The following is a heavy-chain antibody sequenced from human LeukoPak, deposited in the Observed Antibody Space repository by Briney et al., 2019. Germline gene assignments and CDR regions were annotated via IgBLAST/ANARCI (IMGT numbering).Heavy chain of an antibody. D-gene: IGHD4-11*01. CDR2: TRYDGTNK. V-gene: IGHV3-30*02. CDR1: GFPFSSYG. Sequence: GGSLRLSCAASGFPFSSYGMHWVRQAPGKGLEWVAYTRYDGTNKYYADSVKGRFTISRDNSKNTLYLQMNSLRAEDTAVYYCARDHRIVTTHHDAFDIWGQGTMVTVSS. CDR3: ARDHRIVTTHHDAFDI. J-gene: IGHJ3*02.